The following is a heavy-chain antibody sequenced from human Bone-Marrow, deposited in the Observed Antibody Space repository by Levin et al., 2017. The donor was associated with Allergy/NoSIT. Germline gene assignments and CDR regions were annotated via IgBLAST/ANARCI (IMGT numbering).Heavy chain of an antibody. D-gene: IGHD7-27*01. CDR2: SSGRGENT. J-gene: IGHJ2*01. V-gene: IGHV3-23*01. CDR1: GFPFRNYA. CDR3: AKDSTMEITRDWHFDL. Sequence: LSLTCAASGFPFRNYAMNWVRQAPGKGLEWVSGSSGRGENTYYADSVKGRFIMSRDNSKNTVSLQMSRLRDDDTAVYYCAKDSTMEITRDWHFDLWGRGTLVSVTS.